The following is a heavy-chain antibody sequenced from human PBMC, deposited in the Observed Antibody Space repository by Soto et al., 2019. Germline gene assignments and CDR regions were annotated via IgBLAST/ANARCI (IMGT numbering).Heavy chain of an antibody. V-gene: IGHV1-18*01. CDR1: GYTFTSYG. Sequence: EASVKVSCKASGYTFTSYGISWVRQAPGQGLEWMGWISAYNGNTNYAQKLQGRVTMTTDTSTSTAYMELRSLRSDDTAVYYCARDVLAGGVNYDYIWGSYRWLHNWFDPWGQGTLVTVSS. CDR3: ARDVLAGGVNYDYIWGSYRWLHNWFDP. CDR2: ISAYNGNT. D-gene: IGHD3-16*02. J-gene: IGHJ5*02.